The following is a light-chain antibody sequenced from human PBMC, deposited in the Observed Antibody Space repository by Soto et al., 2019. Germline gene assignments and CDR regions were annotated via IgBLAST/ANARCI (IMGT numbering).Light chain of an antibody. V-gene: IGLV2-18*02. CDR1: SSDIGAYNR. Sequence: QSVLTQPPSVSGSPGQSVAISCTGTSSDIGAYNRVSWYQQPPGTAPKLMIYDVNNRPSGVPDRFSGSKSGNTASLTISGLQADDEADYYCSSFTSSNTYVFGTGTKGDRP. CDR3: SSFTSSNTYV. CDR2: DVN. J-gene: IGLJ1*01.